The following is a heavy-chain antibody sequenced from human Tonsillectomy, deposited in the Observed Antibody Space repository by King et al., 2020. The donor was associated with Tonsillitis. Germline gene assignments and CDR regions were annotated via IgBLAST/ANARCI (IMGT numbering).Heavy chain of an antibody. D-gene: IGHD2-2*01. CDR3: ARDRPCSSASCYGGSWFDP. Sequence: VQLVESGAEVKKPGASVKVSCKASGYTFTSYYMHWVRQAPGQGLEWMGMINSSGGTTSYAQKFQGRVTMTRDTSTNTVYMELSSLRSEDTAVYYCARDRPCSSASCYGGSWFDPWGQGTLVTVCS. J-gene: IGHJ5*02. CDR2: INSSGGTT. V-gene: IGHV1-46*01. CDR1: GYTFTSYY.